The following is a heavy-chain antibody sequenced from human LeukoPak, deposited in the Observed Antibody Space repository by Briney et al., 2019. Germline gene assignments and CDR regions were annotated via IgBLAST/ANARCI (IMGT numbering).Heavy chain of an antibody. CDR3: ARDRVGYCSSTSCHNYYFDY. CDR2: IIPIFGTA. Sequence: SVKVSCKASGGTFSSYAISWVRQAPGQGLEWMGGIIPIFGTANYAQKFQGRVTITADESTSTAYMELSSLRSEDTAVYYCARDRVGYCSSTSCHNYYFDYWGQRTLVTVSS. CDR1: GGTFSSYA. V-gene: IGHV1-69*13. J-gene: IGHJ4*02. D-gene: IGHD2-2*02.